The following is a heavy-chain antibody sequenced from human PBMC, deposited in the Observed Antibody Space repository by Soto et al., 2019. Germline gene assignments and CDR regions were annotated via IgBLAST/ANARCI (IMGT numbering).Heavy chain of an antibody. D-gene: IGHD6-13*01. V-gene: IGHV4-59*06. J-gene: IGHJ4*02. Sequence: QVQLQESGPGLVKPSETLSLTCTVSGGSISSYYWSWIRQPAGKGLEWIGYIYYSGSTYYNPSLKSRVTISVDTSKNQFSLKLSSVTAADTAVYYCASLVYSSSPNFDYWGQGTLVTVSS. CDR2: IYYSGST. CDR3: ASLVYSSSPNFDY. CDR1: GGSISSYY.